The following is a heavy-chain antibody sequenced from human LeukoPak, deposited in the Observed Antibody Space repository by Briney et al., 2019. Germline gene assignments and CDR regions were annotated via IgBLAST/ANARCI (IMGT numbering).Heavy chain of an antibody. CDR1: GGSISTYY. Sequence: SETLSLTCSVSGGSISTYYWSWIRQPSEKGLEWIGYIYYTGSTNYSPSLKSRITMSVDMSKNQFSLKLSSVTAADTAVYYCARDLGTGSYYPFEFWGQGTLVTVSS. D-gene: IGHD1-26*01. J-gene: IGHJ4*02. V-gene: IGHV4-59*01. CDR3: ARDLGTGSYYPFEF. CDR2: IYYTGST.